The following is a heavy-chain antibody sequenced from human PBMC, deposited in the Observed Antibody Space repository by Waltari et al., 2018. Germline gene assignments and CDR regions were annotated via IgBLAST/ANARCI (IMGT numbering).Heavy chain of an antibody. CDR1: GGSISSYY. CDR2: IFTGGST. V-gene: IGHV4-4*07. CDR3: ARDGGSSSWYWYFDL. J-gene: IGHJ2*01. Sequence: QVQLQESGPGLVKPSETLSLTCTVSGGSISSYYWSWIRQPAGKGLEWIGRIFTGGSTNSNPSLKSRVPMSVDTSKNHVSRKLSSVTAADTAVYYCARDGGSSSWYWYFDLWGRGTLVTVSS. D-gene: IGHD6-13*01.